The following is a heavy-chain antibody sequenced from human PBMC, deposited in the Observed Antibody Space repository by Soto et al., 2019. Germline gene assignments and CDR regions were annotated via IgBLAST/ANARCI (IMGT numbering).Heavy chain of an antibody. D-gene: IGHD3-22*01. V-gene: IGHV3-23*01. CDR3: AKDPRITMIAEFFDY. Sequence: TGGSLRLSCAASGFTFSSYAMSWVRRAPGKGLEWVSAISGSGGSTYYADSVKGRFTISRDNSKNTLYLQMNSLRAEDTAVYYRAKDPRITMIAEFFDYWGQGTLVTVSS. J-gene: IGHJ4*02. CDR1: GFTFSSYA. CDR2: ISGSGGST.